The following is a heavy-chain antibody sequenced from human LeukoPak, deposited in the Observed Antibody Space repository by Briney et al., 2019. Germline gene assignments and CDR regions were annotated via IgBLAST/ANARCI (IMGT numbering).Heavy chain of an antibody. D-gene: IGHD3-22*01. CDR3: AGREYYYDSSGYYYND. J-gene: IGHJ4*02. CDR1: GYSFTSYW. Sequence: GESLKISCKGSGYSFTSYWIGWVRQMPGKGLEWMGIIYPGDSDTRYSPSFQGQVTISADKSISAAYLQWSSLKASDTAMYYCAGREYYYDSSGYYYNDWGQGTLVTVSS. V-gene: IGHV5-51*01. CDR2: IYPGDSDT.